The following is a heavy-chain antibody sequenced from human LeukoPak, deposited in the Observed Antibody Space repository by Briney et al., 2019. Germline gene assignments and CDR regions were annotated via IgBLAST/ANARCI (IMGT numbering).Heavy chain of an antibody. V-gene: IGHV4-34*01. CDR2: INHSGST. CDR3: ARHVPVTTSYYYYYMDV. D-gene: IGHD4-17*01. Sequence: SETLSLTCAVYGGSFSHYYWSWLRQPPGKGLEWIGEINHSGSTNYNPSPKSRVTISVDTSKNQFSLKLSSVTAADTAVYYCARHVPVTTSYYYYYMDVWGKGTTVTISS. J-gene: IGHJ6*03. CDR1: GGSFSHYY.